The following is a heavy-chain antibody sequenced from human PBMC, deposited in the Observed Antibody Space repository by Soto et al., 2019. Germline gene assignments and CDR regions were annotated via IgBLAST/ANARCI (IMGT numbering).Heavy chain of an antibody. Sequence: GGSLRLSFAASGFSFSDYHMSWIRQAPGKGLEWFSYISRSGATIFYADSVKGRFTISRDNAKNSLYLQMNSLGAEDTAVYYCAREIDTTVRGIVISDGMDVWGQGTTVTVSS. CDR3: AREIDTTVRGIVISDGMDV. CDR2: ISRSGATI. D-gene: IGHD3-10*01. CDR1: GFSFSDYH. V-gene: IGHV3-11*01. J-gene: IGHJ6*02.